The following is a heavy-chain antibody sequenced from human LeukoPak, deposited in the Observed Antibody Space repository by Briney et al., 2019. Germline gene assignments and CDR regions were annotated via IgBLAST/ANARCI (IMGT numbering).Heavy chain of an antibody. J-gene: IGHJ4*02. V-gene: IGHV4-34*01. CDR2: INHSGST. CDR1: GWSFSGYY. D-gene: IGHD3-9*01. Sequence: SETLSLTCAVYGWSFSGYYWSWVRQPPGKGLEWIGEINHSGSTNYNPSLKSRVTISVDTSKNQFSLKLSSVTAADTAVFYCARREGYDILTGYYADYWGQGTLVTVSS. CDR3: ARREGYDILTGYYADY.